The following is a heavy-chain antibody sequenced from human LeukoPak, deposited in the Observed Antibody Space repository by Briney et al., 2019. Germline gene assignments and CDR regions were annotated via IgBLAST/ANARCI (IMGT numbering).Heavy chain of an antibody. J-gene: IGHJ6*03. V-gene: IGHV5-51*01. CDR3: ASREPIAAAGTSYYYYYMDV. Sequence: GESLKISCKGSGYSFTSYWIGWVRQMPGKGLEWMGIIYPGDSDTRYSPSFQGQVTISADKSISTAYMELSSLRSEDTAVYYCASREPIAAAGTSYYYYYMDVWGKGTTVTVSS. CDR1: GYSFTSYW. D-gene: IGHD6-13*01. CDR2: IYPGDSDT.